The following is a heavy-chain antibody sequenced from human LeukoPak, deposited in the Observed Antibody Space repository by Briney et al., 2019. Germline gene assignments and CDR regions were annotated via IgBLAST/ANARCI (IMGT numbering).Heavy chain of an antibody. Sequence: PSETLSLTCAVSGGSISSSNWWSWVRQPPGKGLEWIGEIYHSGSTNYNPSLKSRVTISVDKSKNQFSLKLSSVTAADTAVYYCARVSIAARPPYFDYWGQGTLVTVSS. CDR1: GGSISSSNW. CDR3: ARVSIAARPPYFDY. D-gene: IGHD6-6*01. V-gene: IGHV4-4*02. J-gene: IGHJ4*02. CDR2: IYHSGST.